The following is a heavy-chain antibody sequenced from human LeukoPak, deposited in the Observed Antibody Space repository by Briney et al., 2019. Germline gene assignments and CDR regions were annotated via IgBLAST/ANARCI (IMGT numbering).Heavy chain of an antibody. V-gene: IGHV3-9*01. D-gene: IGHD6-13*01. J-gene: IGHJ2*01. CDR3: AKDPPPWEQQLVRWYFDL. CDR1: GFTFDDYA. Sequence: GGSLRLSCAASGFTFDDYAMHWVRQAPGKGLEWVSGISWNSGSIGYADSVKGRFTISRDNAKNSLYLQMNSLRAEDTALYYCAKDPPPWEQQLVRWYFDLWGRGTLVTVSS. CDR2: ISWNSGSI.